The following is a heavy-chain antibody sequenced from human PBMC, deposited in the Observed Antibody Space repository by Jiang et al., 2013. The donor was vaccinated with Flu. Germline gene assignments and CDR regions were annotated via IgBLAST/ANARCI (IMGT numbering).Heavy chain of an antibody. CDR2: ISAYNGNT. Sequence: SCKASGYTFTSYGISWVRQAPGQGLEWMGWISAYNGNTNYAQKLQGRVTMTTDTSTSTAYMELRSLRSDDTAVYYCARDSGIQSSPRLGVWGQGTLVTVSS. CDR3: ARDSGIQSSPRLGV. V-gene: IGHV1-18*01. D-gene: IGHD6-13*01. J-gene: IGHJ4*02. CDR1: GYTFTSYG.